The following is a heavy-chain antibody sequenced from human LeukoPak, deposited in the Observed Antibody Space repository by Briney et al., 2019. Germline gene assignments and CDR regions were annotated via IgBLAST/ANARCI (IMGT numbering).Heavy chain of an antibody. D-gene: IGHD3-22*01. V-gene: IGHV3-53*01. J-gene: IGHJ4*02. CDR1: GFTFTSYA. Sequence: GGSLRLSCAASGFTFTSYAMSWVRQAPGKGLEWVSVIYSGGSTYYADSVKGRFTISRDNSKNTLYLQMNSLRAEDTAVYYCARGARYYYDSSPTAPFDYWGQGTLVTVSS. CDR2: IYSGGST. CDR3: ARGARYYYDSSPTAPFDY.